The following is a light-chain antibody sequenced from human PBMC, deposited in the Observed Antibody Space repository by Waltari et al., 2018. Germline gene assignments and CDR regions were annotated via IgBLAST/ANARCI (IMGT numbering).Light chain of an antibody. CDR3: AAWDDTLSGWV. J-gene: IGLJ3*02. CDR2: GND. Sequence: QSVLTQPPSASGTPGQRVTISCSGSTLNIGHNSVTWYQQLPGTAPKLLSYGNDHRLSGVPYRFSGSKSATSASLAISGLRSEDEADYYCAAWDDTLSGWVFGGGTELTVL. CDR1: TLNIGHNS. V-gene: IGLV1-47*01.